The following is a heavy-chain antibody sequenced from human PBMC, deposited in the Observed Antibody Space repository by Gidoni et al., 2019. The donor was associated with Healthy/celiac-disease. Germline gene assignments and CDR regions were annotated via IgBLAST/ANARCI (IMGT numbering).Heavy chain of an antibody. J-gene: IGHJ4*02. D-gene: IGHD5-12*01. CDR2: IYPGDSDT. Sequence: EVQLVQSGAEVTKPGESLEISCKGSGYSFTSYRIGWGRQMPGKGLELKGIIYPGDSDTRYSPSFQGQVTISADKSISTAYLQWSSLKASDTAMYYCARGGWDISGYDSGVVVDYWGQGTLVTVSS. CDR3: ARGGWDISGYDSGVVVDY. V-gene: IGHV5-51*03. CDR1: GYSFTSYR.